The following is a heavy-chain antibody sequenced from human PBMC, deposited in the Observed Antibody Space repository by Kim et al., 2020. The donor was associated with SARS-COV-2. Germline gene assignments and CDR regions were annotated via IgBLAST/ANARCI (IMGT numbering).Heavy chain of an antibody. D-gene: IGHD3-3*01. J-gene: IGHJ4*02. V-gene: IGHV5-51*01. CDR3: ARLELRFLEWSTDGYFDY. CDR1: GYSFTSYW. Sequence: GESLKISCKGSGYSFTSYWIGWVRQMPGKGLEWMGIIYPGDSDTRYSPSFQGQVTISADKSISTAYLQWSSLKASDTAMYYCARLELRFLEWSTDGYFDYWGQGTLVPVSS. CDR2: IYPGDSDT.